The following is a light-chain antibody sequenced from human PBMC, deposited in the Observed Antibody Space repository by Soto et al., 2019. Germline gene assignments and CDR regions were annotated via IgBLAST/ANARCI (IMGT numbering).Light chain of an antibody. Sequence: QSVLTQPPSASGTPGQRVTISCSGSSSNIGSNYVYSYQQLPGTAPKLLIYRNNQRPSGVPDRFSGSKSGTSASLAISGLRSEEEADYYCAAWDDSLSGYVFGTGTKLTVL. CDR2: RNN. J-gene: IGLJ1*01. CDR3: AAWDDSLSGYV. V-gene: IGLV1-47*01. CDR1: SSNIGSNY.